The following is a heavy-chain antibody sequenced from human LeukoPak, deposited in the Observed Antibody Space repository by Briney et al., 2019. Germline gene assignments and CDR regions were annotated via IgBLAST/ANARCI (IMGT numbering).Heavy chain of an antibody. J-gene: IGHJ4*02. CDR2: INGSGGST. CDR1: GFTFSSYA. Sequence: PGGSLRLSCGASGFTFSSYAMSWVRQAPGKGLEWVSAINGSGGSTYYADSVKGRFTISRDNSKNTLYLQMNSLRAEDTAVYYCAKPHRGYCSGGSCDYWGQGTLVTVSS. V-gene: IGHV3-23*01. D-gene: IGHD2-15*01. CDR3: AKPHRGYCSGGSCDY.